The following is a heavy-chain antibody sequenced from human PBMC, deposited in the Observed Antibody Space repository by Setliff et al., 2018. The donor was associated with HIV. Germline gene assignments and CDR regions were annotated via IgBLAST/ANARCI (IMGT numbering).Heavy chain of an antibody. D-gene: IGHD6-13*01. Sequence: KTSETLSLTCTVSSGSISGGVHHWSWIRQHPGKGLEWIGYIHYSGSTYYNPSLKSQVTISVDTSKNRLSLKLSSVTAADAAVYYCARAMSSSWYIDGFDIWGQGTVVTVSS. J-gene: IGHJ3*02. CDR1: SGSISGGVHH. CDR3: ARAMSSSWYIDGFDI. CDR2: IHYSGST. V-gene: IGHV4-31*01.